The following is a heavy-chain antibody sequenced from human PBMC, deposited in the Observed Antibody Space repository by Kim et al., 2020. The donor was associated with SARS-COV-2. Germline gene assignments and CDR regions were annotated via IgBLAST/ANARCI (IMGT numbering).Heavy chain of an antibody. CDR3: AGDNSGYYY. CDR2: IWSDGSNK. V-gene: IGHV3-33*08. CDR1: GFTFSSCG. J-gene: IGHJ4*02. D-gene: IGHD3-22*01. Sequence: GGSLRLSCVASGFTFSSCGMHWVRQAPGKGLEWVAVIWSDGSNKYYGDSVKGRFTVSRDNSRNTLYLQMNNLRAEDTAVYYCAGDNSGYYYWGQGAMVTFSS.